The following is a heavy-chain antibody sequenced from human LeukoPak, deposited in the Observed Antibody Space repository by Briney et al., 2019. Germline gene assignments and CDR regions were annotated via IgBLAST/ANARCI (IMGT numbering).Heavy chain of an antibody. V-gene: IGHV3-30-3*01. Sequence: PGGSLRLSCAVSGFTFSTYAMNWVRQAPGKGLEWVAVISYDGSKKYYADSVKGRFTISRDNSKNTLYLQMNSLRAEDTAVYYCARAFNLGYCSSTSCYDGGFDIWGQGTMVTVSS. CDR1: GFTFSTYA. J-gene: IGHJ3*02. CDR2: ISYDGSKK. CDR3: ARAFNLGYCSSTSCYDGGFDI. D-gene: IGHD2-2*01.